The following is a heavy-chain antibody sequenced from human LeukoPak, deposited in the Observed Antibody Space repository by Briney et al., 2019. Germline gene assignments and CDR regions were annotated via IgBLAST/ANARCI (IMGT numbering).Heavy chain of an antibody. CDR1: GFTFSSYW. CDR2: IKEHGSEK. V-gene: IGHV3-7*01. Sequence: GGSLRLSCAASGFTFSSYWMTWVRQAPGKGLEWVASIKEHGSEKYFVDSVKGRFTISRDDAKNSVYLQMDSLTAEDTAVYCCARILRGSGASNWFDPWGQGTQVTVST. D-gene: IGHD3-10*01. J-gene: IGHJ5*02. CDR3: ARILRGSGASNWFDP.